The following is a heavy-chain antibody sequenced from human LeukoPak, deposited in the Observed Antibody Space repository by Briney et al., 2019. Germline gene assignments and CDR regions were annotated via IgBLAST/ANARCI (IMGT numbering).Heavy chain of an antibody. J-gene: IGHJ4*02. CDR2: IIPIFGTA. CDR3: ARDPEAMTTVRYFDY. CDR1: GGTFSSYA. V-gene: IGHV1-69*13. D-gene: IGHD4-11*01. Sequence: SVKVSCKASGGTFSSYANSWVRQAPGQGLEWMGGIIPIFGTANYAQKFQGRVTITADESTSTAYMELSSLRSEDTAVYYCARDPEAMTTVRYFDYWGQGTLVTVSS.